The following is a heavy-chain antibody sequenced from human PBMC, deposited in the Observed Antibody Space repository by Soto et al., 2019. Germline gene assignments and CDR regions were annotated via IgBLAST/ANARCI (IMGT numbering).Heavy chain of an antibody. D-gene: IGHD2-2*01. J-gene: IGHJ4*02. CDR2: IYYTGST. V-gene: IGHV4-31*03. CDR3: ARLYRVCNSKNCYGFEF. Sequence: TLSLTCTFSVGSITSGGHYWSWFRQNPWKALEWIGYIYYTGSTYYNPSLKSRVTISVDTSTKQFSLKLRSVTAADTAVYFCARLYRVCNSKNCYGFEFWGQATLGIV. CDR1: VGSITSGGHY.